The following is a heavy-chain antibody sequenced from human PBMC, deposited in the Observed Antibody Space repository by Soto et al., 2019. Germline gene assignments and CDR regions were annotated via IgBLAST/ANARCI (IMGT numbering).Heavy chain of an antibody. Sequence: PSETLSLTCPVSGCSISSYYWSWIRQPVGKGLEWIGRIYTSGSTNYNPSLKSRVTMSVDTSKNQFSLKLSSVTAADTAVYYCARFSGYCGGDCYHPLDYWGQGTLVTVSS. CDR3: ARFSGYCGGDCYHPLDY. V-gene: IGHV4-4*07. CDR2: IYTSGST. D-gene: IGHD2-21*02. J-gene: IGHJ4*02. CDR1: GCSISSYY.